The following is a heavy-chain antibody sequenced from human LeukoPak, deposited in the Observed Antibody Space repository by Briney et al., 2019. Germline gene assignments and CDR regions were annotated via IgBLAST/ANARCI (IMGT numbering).Heavy chain of an antibody. V-gene: IGHV3-48*03. D-gene: IGHD6-13*01. CDR3: ARGPPPYPGIAAAGSDSIY. J-gene: IGHJ4*02. CDR2: INGDGSTT. CDR1: GFTFTSHE. Sequence: GGSLRLSCAASGFTFTSHEMNWVRQAPGKGLEWVSYINGDGSTTYYADSVKGRFTISRDNAKNSLYLQVNSLRAEDTAVYYCARGPPPYPGIAAAGSDSIYWGQGTLVTVSS.